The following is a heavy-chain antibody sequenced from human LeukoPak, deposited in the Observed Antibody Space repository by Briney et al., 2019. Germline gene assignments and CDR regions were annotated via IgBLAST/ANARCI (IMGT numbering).Heavy chain of an antibody. J-gene: IGHJ3*02. D-gene: IGHD3-22*01. CDR1: GVTFGSYDFTFTSYA. Sequence: SVKVSCKASGVTFGSYDFTFTSYAISWVRQAPGQGLEWMGGIIPIYGRANYPQRFQGRVTITADESTRTVTMQLSSLRSEDTAVYYCAGFFYDNSNDAFDIWGQGTVVTVS. CDR2: IIPIYGRA. CDR3: AGFFYDNSNDAFDI. V-gene: IGHV1-69*01.